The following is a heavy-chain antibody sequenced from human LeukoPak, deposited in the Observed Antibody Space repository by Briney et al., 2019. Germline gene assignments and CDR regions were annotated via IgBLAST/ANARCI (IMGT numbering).Heavy chain of an antibody. V-gene: IGHV4-34*01. D-gene: IGHD3-10*01. J-gene: IGHJ4*02. CDR1: GGSFSGYY. CDR3: ARVRAQRITMVRGVFLDY. CDR2: IKHSGST. Sequence: SETLSLTCAVYGGSFSGYYWSWIRQPPGKGLEWVGEIKHSGSTNYNPSFKSRVTISVDPSKNQISLKLSSVTAADTAVYYCARVRAQRITMVRGVFLDYWGQGTLVTVSS.